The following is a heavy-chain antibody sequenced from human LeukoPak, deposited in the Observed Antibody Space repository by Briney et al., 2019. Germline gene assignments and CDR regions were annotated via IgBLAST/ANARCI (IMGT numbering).Heavy chain of an antibody. J-gene: IGHJ4*02. V-gene: IGHV3-48*03. D-gene: IGHD4-23*01. CDR3: ARVSESGNSDY. CDR1: GFTFSSYE. CDR2: ISSSGSTI. Sequence: PGGSLRLSCAASGFTFSSYEMNWVRQAPGKGLEWVSYISSSGSTIYYADSVKGRFTISRDNAKNSLYLQMNSLRAEDTAVYYCARVSESGNSDYWGQGTLVTVSS.